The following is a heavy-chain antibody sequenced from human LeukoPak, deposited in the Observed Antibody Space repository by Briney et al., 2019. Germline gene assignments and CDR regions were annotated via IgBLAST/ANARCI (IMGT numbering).Heavy chain of an antibody. CDR2: IYPVHSAT. J-gene: IGHJ4*02. CDR1: GYILTNNW. Sequence: GESLKISCKASGYILTNNWSGGVRPMPRKGLERMGLIYPVHSATKYTPSSRVQVTFSVAKSINTAYLHWTSLKASDTPSYFCARFGYTSSLDYWGQGARVTVSS. D-gene: IGHD6-13*01. CDR3: ARFGYTSSLDY. V-gene: IGHV5-51*01.